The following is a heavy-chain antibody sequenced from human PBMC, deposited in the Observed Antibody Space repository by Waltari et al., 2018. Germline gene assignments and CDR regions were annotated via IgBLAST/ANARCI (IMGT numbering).Heavy chain of an antibody. CDR3: ARVPRGSIIPSLYYFDY. CDR2: ISYDGTYK. CDR1: GFNFSTYA. J-gene: IGHJ4*02. Sequence: QVQLVESGGAVVQPGRSLRLSCAASGFNFSTYAMHWVRQAPGKGLEWVAFISYDGTYKYSADSLRGRFTISRDNSKKTLFLQVNSLITDDTALYYCARVPRGSIIPSLYYFDYWGQGTLVTVSS. D-gene: IGHD3-10*01. V-gene: IGHV3-30*16.